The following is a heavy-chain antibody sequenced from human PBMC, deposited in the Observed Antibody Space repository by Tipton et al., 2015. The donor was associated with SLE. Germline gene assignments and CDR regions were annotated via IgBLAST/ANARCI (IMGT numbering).Heavy chain of an antibody. CDR2: IYTSGST. D-gene: IGHD6-6*01. J-gene: IGHJ3*02. Sequence: TLSLTCTVSGGSFTSGTYYWSWIRQPAGKGLEWIGRIYTSGSTNYNPSLKSRVTISVDTSKNQFSLKLSSVTAADTAVYYCARELQQLVAFDIWGQGTMVTVSS. V-gene: IGHV4-61*02. CDR1: GGSFTSGTYY. CDR3: ARELQQLVAFDI.